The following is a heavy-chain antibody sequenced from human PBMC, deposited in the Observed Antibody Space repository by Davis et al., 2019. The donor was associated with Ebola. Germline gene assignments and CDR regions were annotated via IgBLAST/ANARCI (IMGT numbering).Heavy chain of an antibody. J-gene: IGHJ4*02. CDR3: VRTTYGAPEY. CDR1: EVTLSSYA. Sequence: GESLKISCAASEVTLSSYAMSWVRQAPGKGLEWVSAISDSGGSTYYAASVKGRFTISRDNSKNTLYLQMNSLTAEDTAVYYCVRTTYGAPEYWGQGTLVTVSS. V-gene: IGHV3-23*01. CDR2: ISDSGGST. D-gene: IGHD1-7*01.